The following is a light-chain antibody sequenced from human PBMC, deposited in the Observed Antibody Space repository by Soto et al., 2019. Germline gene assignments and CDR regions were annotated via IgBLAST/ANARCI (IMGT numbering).Light chain of an antibody. Sequence: EIVLTQSPGTLSLSPGERATLSCRASQSVSSSYLAWYQQKPGQAPRLLIYGASRRATGIPDRFSGSGSGKDHALTINRLEPQNHAVYYCQQYGTSLPYTFGQETQQEIK. V-gene: IGKV3-20*01. CDR3: QQYGTSLPYT. CDR2: GAS. J-gene: IGKJ2*01. CDR1: QSVSSSY.